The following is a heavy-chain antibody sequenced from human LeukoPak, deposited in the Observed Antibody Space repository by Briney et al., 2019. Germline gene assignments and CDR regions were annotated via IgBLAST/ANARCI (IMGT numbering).Heavy chain of an antibody. CDR3: ARGGADGDYYYYGMDV. CDR1: GGSISSYY. D-gene: IGHD4-17*01. Sequence: KPLETLSLTCTVSGGSISSYYWSWIRQPPGKGLEWIGYIYYSGSTNYNPSLKSRVTISVDTSKNQFSLKLSSVTAADTAVYYCARGGADGDYYYYGMDVWGQGTTVTVSS. CDR2: IYYSGST. V-gene: IGHV4-59*01. J-gene: IGHJ6*02.